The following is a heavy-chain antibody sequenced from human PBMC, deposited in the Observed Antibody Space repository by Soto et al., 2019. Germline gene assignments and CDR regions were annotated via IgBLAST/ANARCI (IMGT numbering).Heavy chain of an antibody. Sequence: EVQLVESGGGLVQPGGSLRLSCAASGFTFSSYSMNWVRQAPGKGLEWVSYISSSSSTIYYAGSVKGRFTISRDNAKNSLYLQMNSLRAEDTAVYYCAGGILGDYELGAFDIWGQGTMVTVSS. V-gene: IGHV3-48*01. CDR3: AGGILGDYELGAFDI. CDR1: GFTFSSYS. CDR2: ISSSSSTI. J-gene: IGHJ3*02. D-gene: IGHD4-17*01.